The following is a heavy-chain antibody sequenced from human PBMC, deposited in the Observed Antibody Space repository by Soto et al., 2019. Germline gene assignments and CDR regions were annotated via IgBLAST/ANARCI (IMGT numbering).Heavy chain of an antibody. CDR1: AGTFTSYA. CDR3: ARDQGVVGATRSWARNPFDL. Sequence: QVQLVQSGAEVKKPGSSVKVSCKAPAGTFTSYAISWVRKAPGHGLEWLGGFSPLFGTANYAQRFQGRVTITAEDSTSTAYMELSSMRSDDTAMYYCARDQGVVGATRSWARNPFDLWGQGTLVTVSS. D-gene: IGHD1-26*01. J-gene: IGHJ5*02. V-gene: IGHV1-69*12. CDR2: FSPLFGTA.